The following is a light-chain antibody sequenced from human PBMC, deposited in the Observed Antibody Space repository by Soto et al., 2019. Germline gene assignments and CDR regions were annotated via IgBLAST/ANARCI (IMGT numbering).Light chain of an antibody. CDR1: QSVSSY. V-gene: IGKV3-11*01. J-gene: IGKJ4*01. Sequence: TLSLSPGERATLSCRASQSVSSYLAWYQQKPGQAPRLLIYDASNRATGIPARFSGSGSGTDFTLTISSLEPEDFAVYYCQQRSNWPLTFGGGTKVDIK. CDR3: QQRSNWPLT. CDR2: DAS.